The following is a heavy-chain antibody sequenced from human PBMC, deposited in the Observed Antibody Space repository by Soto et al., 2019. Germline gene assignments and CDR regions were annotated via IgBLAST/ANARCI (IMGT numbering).Heavy chain of an antibody. J-gene: IGHJ6*02. D-gene: IGHD5-18*01. CDR2: IGTAGDT. Sequence: GGSLRLSCAASGFTFSSYDMHWVRQATGKGLEWVSAIGTAGDTYYPGSVKGRFTISRENAKNSLYLQMNSLRAGDTAVYYCAKVVTSFYYYYYAMDVWGQGTTVTVSS. CDR1: GFTFSSYD. V-gene: IGHV3-13*01. CDR3: AKVVTSFYYYYYAMDV.